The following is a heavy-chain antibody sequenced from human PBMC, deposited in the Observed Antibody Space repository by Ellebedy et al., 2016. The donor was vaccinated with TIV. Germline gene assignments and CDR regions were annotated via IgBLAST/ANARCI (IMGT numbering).Heavy chain of an antibody. CDR1: GFTFTDYY. D-gene: IGHD5-18*01. CDR2: ISSSGSTI. J-gene: IGHJ4*02. Sequence: GESLKISCAASGFTFTDYYMSSIRHAPGKGLEWVSYISSSGSTIYSADSLKGRFTISRDNAKNSLYLQMNSLRAKDTAVYYCARPRGYSYGGFDYWGQGTLVTVSS. CDR3: ARPRGYSYGGFDY. V-gene: IGHV3-11*01.